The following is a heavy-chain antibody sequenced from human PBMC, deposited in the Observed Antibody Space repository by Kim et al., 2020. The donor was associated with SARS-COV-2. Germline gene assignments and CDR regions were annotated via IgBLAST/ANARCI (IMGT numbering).Heavy chain of an antibody. J-gene: IGHJ4*02. CDR2: IRSKAYGGTT. V-gene: IGHV3-49*04. Sequence: GGSLRLSCTASGFTFGDYAMSWVRQAPGKGLEWVGFIRSKAYGGTTEYAASVKGRFTISRDDSKSIAYLQMNSLKTEDTAVYYCTSLGTYWGQGTLVTVSS. CDR3: TSLGTY. D-gene: IGHD3-16*01. CDR1: GFTFGDYA.